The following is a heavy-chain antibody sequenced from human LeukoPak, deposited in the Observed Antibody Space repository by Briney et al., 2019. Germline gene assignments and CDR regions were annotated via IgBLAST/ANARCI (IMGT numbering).Heavy chain of an antibody. V-gene: IGHV3-21*01. CDR2: ISSSSSYI. CDR1: GFTFSSCS. D-gene: IGHD3-22*01. CDR3: ARVSALYYDSSGYPDY. J-gene: IGHJ4*02. Sequence: GGSLRLSCAASGFTFSSCSMNWVRQAPGKGLEWVSSISSSSSYIYYADSVKGRFTISRDNAKNSLYLQMNSLRAEDTAVYYCARVSALYYDSSGYPDYWGQGTLVTVSS.